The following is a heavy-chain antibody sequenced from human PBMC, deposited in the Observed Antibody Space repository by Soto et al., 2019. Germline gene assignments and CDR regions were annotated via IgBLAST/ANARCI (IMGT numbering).Heavy chain of an antibody. CDR2: IIPIFGTA. V-gene: IGHV1-69*13. Sequence: SVKVSCKASGGTFSSYAISWVRQAPGQGLEWMGGIIPIFGTANYAQKFQGRVTITADESTSTAYMELSSLRSEDTAVYYCARDLGLNYDFWSGYNNWFDPWGQGTLVTVSS. D-gene: IGHD3-3*01. CDR3: ARDLGLNYDFWSGYNNWFDP. CDR1: GGTFSSYA. J-gene: IGHJ5*02.